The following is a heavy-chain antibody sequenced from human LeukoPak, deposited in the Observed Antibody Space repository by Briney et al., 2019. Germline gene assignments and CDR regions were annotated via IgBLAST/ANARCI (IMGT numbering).Heavy chain of an antibody. CDR2: MKGDGNVK. Sequence: PGGSLRLSCAASGFTLSIYWMSWVRQAPGKGLEWVASMKGDGNVKHFLDSVEGRFTISRDNAKNSLYLQMNSLRAEDTAVYYCARWDAYCSGGRCYSGDFAFDIWGQGTMVTVSS. CDR3: ARWDAYCSGGRCYSGDFAFDI. V-gene: IGHV3-7*01. D-gene: IGHD2-15*01. CDR1: GFTLSIYW. J-gene: IGHJ3*02.